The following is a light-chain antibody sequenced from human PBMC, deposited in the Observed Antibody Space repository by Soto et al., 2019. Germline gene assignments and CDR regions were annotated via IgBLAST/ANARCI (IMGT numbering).Light chain of an antibody. Sequence: QPVVTQPPSVSGAPRQRVTISCTGSSSNIGAGYDVHWYQQLPGRAPKLLIYGNTNRPSGVPDRFSGSKSGTSASLAITGLQAEDEADYYCLSFDSSLSVVFGGGTKLTVL. CDR2: GNT. CDR3: LSFDSSLSVV. V-gene: IGLV1-40*01. CDR1: SSNIGAGYD. J-gene: IGLJ2*01.